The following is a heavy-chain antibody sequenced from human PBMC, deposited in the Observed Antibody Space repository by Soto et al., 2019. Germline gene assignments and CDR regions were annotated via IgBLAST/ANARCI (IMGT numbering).Heavy chain of an antibody. Sequence: EVQLVESGGGLVQPGRSLRLSCAASGFTFDDYAMHWVRQAPGKGLEWVSGISWNSGSIGYADSVKGRFTISRDNAKNSLYLQMNSLRAEDTALYYCAKDKRLGIGDYFDYWGQGTLVTVSS. J-gene: IGHJ4*02. D-gene: IGHD7-27*01. CDR1: GFTFDDYA. V-gene: IGHV3-9*01. CDR3: AKDKRLGIGDYFDY. CDR2: ISWNSGSI.